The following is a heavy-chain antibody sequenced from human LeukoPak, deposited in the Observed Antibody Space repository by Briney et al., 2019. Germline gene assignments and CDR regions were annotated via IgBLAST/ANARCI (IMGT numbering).Heavy chain of an antibody. CDR2: MNPHSGNT. Sequence: GASVKVSCKASGYTFTSYDINGVRQAAGQGREWMGWMNPHSGNTGYAQKFQGRVTITSNTSISTAYMELSSLRSEDTAVYYCARVSRIAVAGRSRRGYYFDYWGQGTLVTVSS. CDR3: ARVSRIAVAGRSRRGYYFDY. CDR1: GYTFTSYD. V-gene: IGHV1-8*03. D-gene: IGHD6-19*01. J-gene: IGHJ4*02.